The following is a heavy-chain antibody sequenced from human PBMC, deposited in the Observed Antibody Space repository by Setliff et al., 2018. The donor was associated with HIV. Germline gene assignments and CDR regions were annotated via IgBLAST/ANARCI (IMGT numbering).Heavy chain of an antibody. D-gene: IGHD6-19*01. CDR2: ISPYIGHT. V-gene: IGHV1-18*01. CDR1: GYTFTTYG. CDR3: ARLGSGWSDSYYYAMDV. J-gene: IGHJ6*02. Sequence: VASVKVSCKASGYTFTTYGISWVRQAPGHGLEWMGWISPYIGHTNYAQNFQDRVTMTIDTSTSRAYMELRSLRSDDTAVYFCARLGSGWSDSYYYAMDVWGQGTTVTVSS.